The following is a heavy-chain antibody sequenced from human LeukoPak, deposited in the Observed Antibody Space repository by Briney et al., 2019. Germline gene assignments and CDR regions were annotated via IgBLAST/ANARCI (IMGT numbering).Heavy chain of an antibody. Sequence: GGSLRLSCATSGFTFTSYAMNWVRQAPGKGLEWAAAITGNGVNTYYADSVKGRFTISSDPSKNTLFLQMHSLRADDTAVYYCAKPRADIPATVFDSWGQGALVTVSS. D-gene: IGHD2-2*02. CDR3: AKPRADIPATVFDS. J-gene: IGHJ4*02. CDR1: GFTFTSYA. CDR2: ITGNGVNT. V-gene: IGHV3-23*01.